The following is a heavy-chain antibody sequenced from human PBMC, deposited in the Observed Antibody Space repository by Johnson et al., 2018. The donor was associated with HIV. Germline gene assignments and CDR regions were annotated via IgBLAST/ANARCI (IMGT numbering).Heavy chain of an antibody. CDR3: ARQKNSHGLWLQFDAFDI. D-gene: IGHD5-24*01. Sequence: QVQLVESGGGVVKPGRSLRLSCAASGFTFSSYAMHWVRQAPGKGLEWVAVISYDGSNKYYADSVKGRFTISRDNSKNTLYLQMNSLIAEDTAVYYCARQKNSHGLWLQFDAFDIWGQGTMFTVSS. J-gene: IGHJ3*02. CDR2: ISYDGSNK. CDR1: GFTFSSYA. V-gene: IGHV3-30*04.